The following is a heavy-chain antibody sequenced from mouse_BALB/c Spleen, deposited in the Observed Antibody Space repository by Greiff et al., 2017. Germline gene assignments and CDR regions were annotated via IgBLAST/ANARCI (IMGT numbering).Heavy chain of an antibody. CDR1: GFTFSSYY. CDR3: ARHDYDDWYFDV. V-gene: IGHV5-6-2*01. D-gene: IGHD2-4*01. Sequence: DVMLVESGGGLVKLGGSLKLSCAASGFTFSSYYMSWVRQTPEKRLELVAAINSNGGSTYYPDTVKGRFTISRDNAKNTLYLQMSSLKSEDTALYYCARHDYDDWYFDVWGAGTTVTVSS. CDR2: INSNGGST. J-gene: IGHJ1*01.